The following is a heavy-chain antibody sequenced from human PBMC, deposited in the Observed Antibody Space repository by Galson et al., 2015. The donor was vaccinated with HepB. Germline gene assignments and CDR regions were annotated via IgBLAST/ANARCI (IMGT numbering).Heavy chain of an antibody. CDR1: GYTFTSYA. Sequence: SVKVSCKASGYTFTSYAMHWVRQAPGQRLEWMGWINAGNGNTKYSQKFQGRVTITRDTSASTAYMELSSLRSEDTAVYYCARNQDIVVVPAAPRGYYGMDVWGQGTTVTVSS. J-gene: IGHJ6*02. D-gene: IGHD2-2*01. V-gene: IGHV1-3*01. CDR2: INAGNGNT. CDR3: ARNQDIVVVPAAPRGYYGMDV.